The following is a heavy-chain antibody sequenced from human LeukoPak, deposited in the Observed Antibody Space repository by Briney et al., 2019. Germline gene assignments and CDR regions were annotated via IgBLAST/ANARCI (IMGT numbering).Heavy chain of an antibody. CDR3: AREYGGYLSHGVYMDV. D-gene: IGHD4-17*01. Sequence: SETLSLTCAVYGGSFSGYYWSWIRQPPGKGLEWIGEINHSGSTNYNPSLKSRVTISVDTSKNQFSLKLSSVTAADTAVYYCAREYGGYLSHGVYMDVWGKGTTVTVSS. V-gene: IGHV4-34*01. J-gene: IGHJ6*03. CDR1: GGSFSGYY. CDR2: INHSGST.